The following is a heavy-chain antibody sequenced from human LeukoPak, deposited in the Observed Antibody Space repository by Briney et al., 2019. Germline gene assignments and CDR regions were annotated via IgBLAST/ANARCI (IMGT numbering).Heavy chain of an antibody. CDR2: IKQDGSEK. J-gene: IGHJ6*03. Sequence: GSLRLSCAASGFTFSSYWMSWVRQAPGKGLEWVANIKQDGSEKYYVDSVKGRFTISRDNSKNTLYLQMNSLRAEDTAVYYCARHGSTSCRGGPCYYYYMDVWGKGTTVTVSS. V-gene: IGHV3-7*01. D-gene: IGHD2-2*01. CDR3: ARHGSTSCRGGPCYYYYMDV. CDR1: GFTFSSYW.